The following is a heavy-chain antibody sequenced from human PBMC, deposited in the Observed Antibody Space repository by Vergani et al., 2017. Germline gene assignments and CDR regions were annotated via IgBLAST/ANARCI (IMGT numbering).Heavy chain of an antibody. Sequence: EVQLVESGGGLVQPGRSLRLSCAASGFTFSSYAMSWVRQAPGKGLEWVSAISGSGGSTYYADSVKGRFTISRDNSKNTLYLQMNSLRAEDTAVYYCAKDHEYYDSSGYYEGNAFDIWGQGTMVTVSS. V-gene: IGHV3-23*04. CDR2: ISGSGGST. CDR1: GFTFSSYA. J-gene: IGHJ3*02. CDR3: AKDHEYYDSSGYYEGNAFDI. D-gene: IGHD3-22*01.